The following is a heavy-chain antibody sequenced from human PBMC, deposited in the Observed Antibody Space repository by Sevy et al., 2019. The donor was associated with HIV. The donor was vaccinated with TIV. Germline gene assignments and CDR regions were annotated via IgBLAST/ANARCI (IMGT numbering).Heavy chain of an antibody. V-gene: IGHV3-21*01. D-gene: IGHD3-22*01. Sequence: GGSLRLSCAASGFTFSYYNMNWVRQAPGKGLEWVSSISSGSSYVYHADSVKGRFTISRDNAKNSLYLQMNSLRTEETAVYYCASPLHYYDSPSAYWGQGPQVTVSS. CDR1: GFTFSYYN. CDR2: ISSGSSYV. CDR3: ASPLHYYDSPSAY. J-gene: IGHJ4*02.